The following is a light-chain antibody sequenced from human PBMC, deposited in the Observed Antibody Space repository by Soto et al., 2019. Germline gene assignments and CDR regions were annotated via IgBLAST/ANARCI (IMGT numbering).Light chain of an antibody. CDR2: GAS. V-gene: IGKV3-20*01. CDR3: QPCGSSPPIT. J-gene: IGKJ5*01. Sequence: EIALTQSPGTLSLSPGERATLSCRASQSVSSSYLAWYQQKPGQAPRLLIYGASSRATGIPDRFSGSGSGTHFTRTLSRLEPEAFAVFYCQPCGSSPPITFGQWTRLEIK. CDR1: QSVSSSY.